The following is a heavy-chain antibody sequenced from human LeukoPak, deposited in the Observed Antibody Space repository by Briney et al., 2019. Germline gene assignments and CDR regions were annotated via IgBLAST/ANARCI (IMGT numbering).Heavy chain of an antibody. CDR1: GGTFSSYA. CDR2: IVPVFGSV. V-gene: IGHV1-69*13. Sequence: ASVKVSCKASGGTFSSYAISWVRQAPGQGLEWLRGIVPVFGSVDYAQKFQGRVTITADESTSTAYMELSSLRSEDTAVYYCARGYNSGSNNYFYYYMDVWGIGTTVTISS. D-gene: IGHD3-10*01. J-gene: IGHJ6*03. CDR3: ARGYNSGSNNYFYYYMDV.